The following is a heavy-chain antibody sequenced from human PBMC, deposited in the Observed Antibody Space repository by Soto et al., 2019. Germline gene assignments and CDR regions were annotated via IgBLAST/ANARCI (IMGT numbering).Heavy chain of an antibody. V-gene: IGHV1-3*01. Sequence: QVQLVQSGAEVKKPGASVKVSCKASGYTFTSYAMHWVRQAPGQRLEWMGWINAGNGNTKYSQKFQGRVTITRDTSASIAYMELSGLRSEDTAVYSCARDLGFGLSDYWGQGTLVTVSS. D-gene: IGHD3-10*01. CDR2: INAGNGNT. CDR3: ARDLGFGLSDY. CDR1: GYTFTSYA. J-gene: IGHJ4*02.